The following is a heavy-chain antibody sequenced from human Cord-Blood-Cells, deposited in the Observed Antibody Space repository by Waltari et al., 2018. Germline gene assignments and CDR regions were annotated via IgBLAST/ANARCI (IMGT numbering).Heavy chain of an antibody. CDR3: ASGIAARLGGMDV. J-gene: IGHJ6*02. Sequence: QVQLVQSGAEVKKPGASVKVSCKVSGYLLTALFIPWVRQAPGKVLEWMGSIDPEDGETIYAQKFQGRVTMTEDTSTDTAYMELSSLRSEDTAVYYCASGIAARLGGMDVWGQGTTVTVSS. CDR1: GYLLTALF. V-gene: IGHV1-24*01. CDR2: IDPEDGET. D-gene: IGHD6-6*01.